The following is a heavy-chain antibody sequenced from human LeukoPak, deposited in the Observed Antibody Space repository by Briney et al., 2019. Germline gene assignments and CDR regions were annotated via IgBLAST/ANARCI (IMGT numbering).Heavy chain of an antibody. CDR3: AKDRRDGYNYNYYYGMDV. Sequence: GGSLRLSCAASGVTFSRYAMSWVRQAPGKGLEWVSAISGSGGRTYYADSVKGRFTISRDNSKNTLYLQMNSLRAEDTAVYYCAKDRRDGYNYNYYYGMDVWGQGTTVTVSS. D-gene: IGHD5-24*01. V-gene: IGHV3-23*01. J-gene: IGHJ6*02. CDR2: ISGSGGRT. CDR1: GVTFSRYA.